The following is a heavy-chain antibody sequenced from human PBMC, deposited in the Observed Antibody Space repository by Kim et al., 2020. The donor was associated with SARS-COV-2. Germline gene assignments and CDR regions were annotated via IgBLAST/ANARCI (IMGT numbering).Heavy chain of an antibody. Sequence: SETLSLTCTVSGGSISSYYWSWIRQPPGKGLEWIGYIYYSGSTNYNPSLKSRVTISVDTSKNQFSLKLSSVTAADTAVYYCARDGTPTLRNYGMDVWGQGTTVTVSS. CDR3: ARDGTPTLRNYGMDV. CDR1: GGSISSYY. D-gene: IGHD3-16*01. V-gene: IGHV4-59*13. J-gene: IGHJ6*02. CDR2: IYYSGST.